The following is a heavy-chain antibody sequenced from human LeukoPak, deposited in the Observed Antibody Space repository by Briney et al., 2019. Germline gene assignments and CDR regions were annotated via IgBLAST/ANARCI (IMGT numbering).Heavy chain of an antibody. CDR3: AKDSWNYVYFDY. D-gene: IGHD1-7*01. J-gene: IGHJ4*02. V-gene: IGHV3-23*01. CDR1: GFTFSSSA. Sequence: GGSLRLSCAASGFTFSSSAMSWVRQAPGKGLEWVSAISGSGGSTYYADSVKGRFTISRDNSKNTLYLQMNSLRAEDTAVYYCAKDSWNYVYFDYWGQGTLVTVSS. CDR2: ISGSGGST.